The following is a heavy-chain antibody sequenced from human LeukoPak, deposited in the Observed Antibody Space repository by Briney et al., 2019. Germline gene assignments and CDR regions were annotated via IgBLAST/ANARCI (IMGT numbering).Heavy chain of an antibody. CDR3: ARDPYSSGWYGDY. Sequence: GWSLRLSCAASGFTFRSYSMKWVGQAPGTGLEWVSSISSSSSYIYYAASVKGRFTISRDNAKNSLYLQMSSLRAEDTAVYYCARDPYSSGWYGDYWGQGTLVTVSS. J-gene: IGHJ4*02. V-gene: IGHV3-21*01. D-gene: IGHD6-19*01. CDR1: GFTFRSYS. CDR2: ISSSSSYI.